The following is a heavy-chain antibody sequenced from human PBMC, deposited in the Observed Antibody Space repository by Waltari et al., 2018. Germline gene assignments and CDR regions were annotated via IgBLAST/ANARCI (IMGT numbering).Heavy chain of an antibody. D-gene: IGHD3-22*01. CDR3: ASRGGDGSGYYSDSLDV. Sequence: QVQLQESGPGLVKPSETLSLTCAVSGGSISSSNWWSWIRQPPGKGLEWIGNIGGSSGRTHYNRSLKRRVTISKDTFKNQFSLKLSFGTAADTAVYYCASRGGDGSGYYSDSLDVWGRGVLVTVSS. V-gene: IGHV4-4*02. J-gene: IGHJ4*02. CDR1: GGSISSSNW. CDR2: IGGSSGRT.